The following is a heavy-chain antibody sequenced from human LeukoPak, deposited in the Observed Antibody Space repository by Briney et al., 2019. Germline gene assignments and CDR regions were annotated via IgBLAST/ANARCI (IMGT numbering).Heavy chain of an antibody. CDR1: GFTFSDYW. D-gene: IGHD5-24*01. V-gene: IGHV3-7*03. CDR3: AKEGRSLQTY. CDR2: IKEDGTET. Sequence: PGGSLRHSCAPSGFTFSDYWMSWVRLAPGKGLKWVANIKEDGTETYYVDSVKGRFTIPRDNAKNSLYLQMNSLRVEDTAVYYCAKEGRSLQTYWGQGTLVTVSS. J-gene: IGHJ4*02.